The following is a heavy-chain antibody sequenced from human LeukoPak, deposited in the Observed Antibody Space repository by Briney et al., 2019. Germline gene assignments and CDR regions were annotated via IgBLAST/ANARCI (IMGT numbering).Heavy chain of an antibody. Sequence: SETLSLTCSVSGSSISSSSDYWGWIRQPPGKGLEWIGSIYYSGRTYYNLSLKSRVTTSVDTSKNQFSLKLSSVTAADTAVYYCAGYGSGSYYTDYWGQGTLVTVSS. J-gene: IGHJ4*02. CDR1: GSSISSSSDY. D-gene: IGHD3-10*01. CDR2: IYYSGRT. CDR3: AGYGSGSYYTDY. V-gene: IGHV4-39*01.